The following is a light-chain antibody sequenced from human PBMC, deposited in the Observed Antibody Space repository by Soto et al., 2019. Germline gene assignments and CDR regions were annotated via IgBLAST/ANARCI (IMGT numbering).Light chain of an antibody. Sequence: ETVLTQSPGTLSLSPGERATLSCRASQSVSSNFLAWYQQKPGQAPRLLIFGASSRATGIPDRFSGSGSGTDFTLTISRLEPEDFAVYYCQQRNNWPLTFGGGTKVEIK. CDR2: GAS. CDR3: QQRNNWPLT. CDR1: QSVSSNF. V-gene: IGKV3D-20*02. J-gene: IGKJ4*01.